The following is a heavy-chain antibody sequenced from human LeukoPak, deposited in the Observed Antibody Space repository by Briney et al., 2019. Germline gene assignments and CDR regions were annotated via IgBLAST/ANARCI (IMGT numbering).Heavy chain of an antibody. CDR2: IYYSGST. J-gene: IGHJ4*02. D-gene: IGHD3-16*02. V-gene: IGHV4-39*07. CDR3: GVITFGGVIGG. CDR1: GGSISSSSYY. Sequence: SETGSLTCTVSGGSISSSSYYWGWIRQPPGKGLEWIGSIYYSGSTYYNPSLKSRVTISVDTSKNQFSLKLSSVTAADTAVYYCGVITFGGVIGGWGQGTLVTVSS.